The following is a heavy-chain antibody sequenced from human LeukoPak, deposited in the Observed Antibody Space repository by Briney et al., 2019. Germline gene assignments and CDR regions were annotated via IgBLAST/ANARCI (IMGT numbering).Heavy chain of an antibody. CDR2: ISAYNGNT. D-gene: IGHD3-22*01. J-gene: IGHJ3*02. CDR1: GYTFTSYG. CDR3: ARGLRDYDSSGYPTWSPGDAFDI. V-gene: IGHV1-18*01. Sequence: ASVKVSCKASGYTFTSYGISWVRQAPGQGLDWMGWISAYNGNTNYAQKLQGRVTMTTDTSTSTAYMELRSLRSDDTAVYYCARGLRDYDSSGYPTWSPGDAFDIWGQGTMVTVSS.